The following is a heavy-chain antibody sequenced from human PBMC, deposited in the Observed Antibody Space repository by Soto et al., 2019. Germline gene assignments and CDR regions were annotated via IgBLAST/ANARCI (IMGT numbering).Heavy chain of an antibody. V-gene: IGHV3-30*18. CDR1: GFTFSSYG. D-gene: IGHD3-16*01. J-gene: IGHJ4*02. Sequence: GGSLRLSCAASGFTFSSYGMHWVRQAPGKGLEWVAVISYDGSNKYYADSVKGRFTISRDNSKNTLYLQMNSLRAEDTAVYYCAKVLWPGPVDYWAQGTLVTVSS. CDR2: ISYDGSNK. CDR3: AKVLWPGPVDY.